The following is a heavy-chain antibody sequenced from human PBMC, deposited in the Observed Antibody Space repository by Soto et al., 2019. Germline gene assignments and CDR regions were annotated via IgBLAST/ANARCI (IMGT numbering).Heavy chain of an antibody. CDR3: ARVGDYFYDSSGYYPIDY. Sequence: QVQLVQSGTEMEKPGASVKVSCKASGYTFITYGITWVRQAPGQGLEWMGWISAYNGNTNYAQKFQGRVTMTTDTSTSTAYMELRSLRSDDTAVYYCARVGDYFYDSSGYYPIDYWGQGTLVTVSS. CDR2: ISAYNGNT. V-gene: IGHV1-18*01. CDR1: GYTFITYG. D-gene: IGHD3-22*01. J-gene: IGHJ4*02.